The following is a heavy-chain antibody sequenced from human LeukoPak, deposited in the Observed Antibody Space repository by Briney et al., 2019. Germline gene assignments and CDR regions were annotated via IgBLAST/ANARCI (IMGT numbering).Heavy chain of an antibody. D-gene: IGHD3-10*01. CDR2: ISPNSGGT. J-gene: IGHJ4*02. V-gene: IGHV1-2*02. Sequence: ASVKVSCKASGFTFSGYYMHWVRQAPGQGLEWMAWISPNSGGTNYVQKFQGRVTVTRDTSVSTDYMEISGLTSDDTALYYCAREPSGSGGYDYWGQGTLVTVSS. CDR3: AREPSGSGGYDY. CDR1: GFTFSGYY.